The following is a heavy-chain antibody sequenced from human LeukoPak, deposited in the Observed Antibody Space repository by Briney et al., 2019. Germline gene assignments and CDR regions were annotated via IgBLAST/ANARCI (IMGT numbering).Heavy chain of an antibody. CDR3: AKGRYGSGSYYTPFDY. CDR2: INSDGSST. V-gene: IGHV3-74*01. CDR1: GFTFSSYW. D-gene: IGHD3-10*01. J-gene: IGHJ4*02. Sequence: GGSLRLSCAASGFTFSSYWMHWVRQAPGKGLVWVSRINSDGSSTYYADSVKGRFTISRDNSKNTLYLQMNSLRAEDTAVYYCAKGRYGSGSYYTPFDYWGQGTLVTVSS.